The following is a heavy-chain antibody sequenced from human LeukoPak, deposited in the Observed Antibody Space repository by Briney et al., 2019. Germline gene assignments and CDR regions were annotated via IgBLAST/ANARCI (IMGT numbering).Heavy chain of an antibody. CDR3: AKASGQLVPNSFFDY. Sequence: GGSLRLSCAASGFTFSGYAMSWVRQAPGKGLEWVSGIRGSGGSTYYADSVKGRFTISRDNSKNTLYLQMNSLRAEDTAVYYCAKASGQLVPNSFFDYWGQGTLVTVSS. CDR1: GFTFSGYA. J-gene: IGHJ4*02. V-gene: IGHV3-23*01. CDR2: IRGSGGST. D-gene: IGHD6-6*01.